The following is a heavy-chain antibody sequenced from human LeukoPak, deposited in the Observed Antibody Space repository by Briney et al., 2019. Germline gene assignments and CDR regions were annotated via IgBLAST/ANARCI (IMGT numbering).Heavy chain of an antibody. D-gene: IGHD6-13*01. V-gene: IGHV4-34*01. CDR2: INHSGST. J-gene: IGHJ4*02. CDR1: GGSFSGYY. CDR3: ARDHSSSWYLGY. Sequence: PSETLSLTCAVYGGSFSGYYWSWIRQPPGKGLEWIGEINHSGSTNYNPSLKSRVTISVDTSKNQFSLKLSSVTAADTAVYYCARDHSSSWYLGYWGQGTLVTVSS.